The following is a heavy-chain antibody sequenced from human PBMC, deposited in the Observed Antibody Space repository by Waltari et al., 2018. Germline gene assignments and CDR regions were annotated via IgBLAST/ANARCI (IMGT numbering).Heavy chain of an antibody. CDR3: ARGIGPKRLRDDYFDY. D-gene: IGHD3-16*02. V-gene: IGHV1-8*01. Sequence: QVQLVQSGAEVKKPGASVKVSCKASGYTFTSYDINWVRQATGQGLEWMGWRNPKSGNTGDAQKFQGRVTMTRNTSISTAYMELSSLRSEDTAAYYCARGIGPKRLRDDYFDYWGQGTLVTVSS. CDR1: GYTFTSYD. CDR2: RNPKSGNT. J-gene: IGHJ4*02.